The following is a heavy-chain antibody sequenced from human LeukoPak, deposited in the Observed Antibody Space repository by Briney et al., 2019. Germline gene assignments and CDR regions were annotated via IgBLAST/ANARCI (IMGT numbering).Heavy chain of an antibody. V-gene: IGHV1-8*01. CDR3: AREGVDCSSTSCYMSGAFDI. Sequence: GASVKVSCKASGYTFTSYDINWVRQATGQGLEWMGWMNPNSGNTGYAQKFQGRVTMTRSTSISTAYMELSSLRSEDTAVYYCAREGVDCSSTSCYMSGAFDIWGQGTMVTVSS. D-gene: IGHD2-2*02. J-gene: IGHJ3*02. CDR2: MNPNSGNT. CDR1: GYTFTSYD.